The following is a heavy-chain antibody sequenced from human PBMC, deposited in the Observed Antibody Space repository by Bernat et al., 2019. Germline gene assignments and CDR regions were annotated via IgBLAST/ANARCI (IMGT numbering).Heavy chain of an antibody. CDR2: ISSGSSAI. V-gene: IGHV3-11*01. CDR1: GFTFSDYY. J-gene: IGHJ4*02. Sequence: QVQLVESGGGLVKPGGSLRLSCAASGFTFSDYYMSWIRQAPGKGLEWVSHISSGSSAIYYADSVKGRFTTSRDNAKNSLYLQMNSLRAEDTAVYYCARGRDFWSGYYHDYWGQGTLVTVSS. CDR3: ARGRDFWSGYYHDY. D-gene: IGHD3-3*01.